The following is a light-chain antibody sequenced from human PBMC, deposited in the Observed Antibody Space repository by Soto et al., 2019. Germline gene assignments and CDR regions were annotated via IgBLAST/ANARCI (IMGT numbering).Light chain of an antibody. J-gene: IGLJ1*01. CDR3: GTWDSSLSVYV. CDR2: ENN. Sequence: QSVLTQPPSVYAAPGQKVTISCSGSSSNIGNNYVSWYQQLPGTAPKLLIYENNKRPSGIPDRFSGSKSGTSATLGITGLQTGDEADYYCGTWDSSLSVYVFGTGTKVTVL. CDR1: SSNIGNNY. V-gene: IGLV1-51*02.